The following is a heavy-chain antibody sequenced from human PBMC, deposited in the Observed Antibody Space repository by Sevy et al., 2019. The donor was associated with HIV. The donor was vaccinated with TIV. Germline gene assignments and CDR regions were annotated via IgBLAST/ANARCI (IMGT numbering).Heavy chain of an antibody. D-gene: IGHD2-21*01. CDR3: ARGLSFSYAKRGDWVNWYFDL. V-gene: IGHV1-8*01. CDR2: MNPNSGNT. J-gene: IGHJ2*01. CDR1: GYTFDSHD. Sequence: ASVKVSCKASGYTFDSHDINWIRQAPGQGLEWMGWMNPNSGNTGYAQRFQGRVTMTRTTSISTAYMELNGLGSEDTALYYCARGLSFSYAKRGDWVNWYFDLWGRGTLVTVSS.